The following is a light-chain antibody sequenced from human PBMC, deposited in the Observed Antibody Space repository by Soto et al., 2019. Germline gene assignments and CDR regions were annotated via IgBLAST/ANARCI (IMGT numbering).Light chain of an antibody. J-gene: IGKJ1*01. CDR3: QHYNSYSEA. CDR1: ETIRSY. CDR2: KAS. V-gene: IGKV1-5*03. Sequence: IQMNQSPSTMSASXGDQVTIRRRARETIRSYLFRYQQKPGTAPKLXXYKASTLKSGVPSRFSGSGSGTEFTLTISSLQPDDFATYYCQHYNSYSEAFGQGTKVDIK.